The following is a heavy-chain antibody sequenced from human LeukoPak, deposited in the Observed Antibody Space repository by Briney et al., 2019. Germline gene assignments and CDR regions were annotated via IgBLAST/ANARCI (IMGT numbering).Heavy chain of an antibody. V-gene: IGHV3-23*01. CDR1: GFTFSSYA. J-gene: IGHJ6*02. CDR2: MSVSGGST. D-gene: IGHD2-15*01. CDR3: AKPYCSGGSCPYVRAYGMDV. Sequence: QPRGSLRLSCAASGFTFSSYAMSWVRQAPGKGLEWVSAMSVSGGSTYYADSVKGRFTISRDNSKNTLYLQMNSLRAEDTAVYYCAKPYCSGGSCPYVRAYGMDVWGQGTTVTVSS.